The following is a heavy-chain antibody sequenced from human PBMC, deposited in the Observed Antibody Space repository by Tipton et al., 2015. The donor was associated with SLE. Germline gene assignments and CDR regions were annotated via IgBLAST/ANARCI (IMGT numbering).Heavy chain of an antibody. CDR2: INDSGSN. CDR1: GGSFSDNN. CDR3: ARDEYRYDTTGYHLLGHFDF. V-gene: IGHV4-34*01. J-gene: IGHJ4*02. D-gene: IGHD3-22*01. Sequence: TLSLTCAVSGGSFSDNNWSWVRQPPGKGLEWIGEINDSGSNSYNPSLKSRVTISVDTSKNQFSLNLSSVTAADTAVYYCARDEYRYDTTGYHLLGHFDFWGQGTLVTVSS.